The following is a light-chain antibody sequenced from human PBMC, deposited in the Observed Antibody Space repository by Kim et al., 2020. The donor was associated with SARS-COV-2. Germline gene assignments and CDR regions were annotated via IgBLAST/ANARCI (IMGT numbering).Light chain of an antibody. Sequence: DIQMTQSPSSLSASVGDRVTITCRASQTIKTYLNWYQQKPGKAPNLLIYAASSLQSGVPSRFSGSRSGTDFTLTISSLEPEDFATYYCQQSYSIPYTVGQGTKLEI. CDR2: AAS. J-gene: IGKJ2*01. CDR3: QQSYSIPYT. V-gene: IGKV1-39*01. CDR1: QTIKTY.